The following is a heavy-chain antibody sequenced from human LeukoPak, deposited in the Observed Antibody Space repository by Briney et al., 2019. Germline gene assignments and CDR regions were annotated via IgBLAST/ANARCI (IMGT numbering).Heavy chain of an antibody. CDR3: ARDRSHYGSGSSKTDY. D-gene: IGHD3-10*01. J-gene: IGHJ4*02. CDR2: IYHSGST. Sequence: SETLSLTCAVSGYSISSGYYWGWIRQPPGKGLEWIGSIYHSGSTCYNPSLKSRVTISVDTSKNQFSLKLSSVTAADTAVYYCARDRSHYGSGSSKTDYWGQGTLVTVSS. CDR1: GYSISSGYY. V-gene: IGHV4-38-2*02.